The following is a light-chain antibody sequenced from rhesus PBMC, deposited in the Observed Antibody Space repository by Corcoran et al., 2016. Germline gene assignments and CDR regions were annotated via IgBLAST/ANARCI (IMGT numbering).Light chain of an antibody. CDR1: QGISSW. Sequence: DIQMTQSPSSLSASVGDTVTITCRASQGISSWLAWYQQKPGNAPKLLIYKASSCESGVPSRFRGSGSGTDFTLTISSLQSEDFATYYCQQYSSRPFTFGPGTKLDIK. J-gene: IGKJ3*01. CDR2: KAS. CDR3: QQYSSRPFT. V-gene: IGKV1-22*01.